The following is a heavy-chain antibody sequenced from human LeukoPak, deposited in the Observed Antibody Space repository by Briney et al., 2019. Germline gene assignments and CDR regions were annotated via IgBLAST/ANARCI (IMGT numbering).Heavy chain of an antibody. CDR1: GFTFSSYS. J-gene: IGHJ4*02. CDR3: ARDYSLEWFGELCADY. V-gene: IGHV3-48*01. Sequence: GGSLRLSCAASGFTFSSYSMNWVRQAPGKGLEWVSYISSSSSTIYYADSVKGRFTISRDNAKNSLYLQMNSLRAEDTAAYYCARDYSLEWFGELCADYWGQGTLVTVSS. CDR2: ISSSSSTI. D-gene: IGHD3-10*01.